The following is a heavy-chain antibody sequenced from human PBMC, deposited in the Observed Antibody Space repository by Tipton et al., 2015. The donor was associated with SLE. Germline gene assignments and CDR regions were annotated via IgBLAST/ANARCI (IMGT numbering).Heavy chain of an antibody. CDR2: INHIGST. D-gene: IGHD3-10*01. J-gene: IGHJ4*02. Sequence: TLSLTCAVYGGSFSGYYWSWIRQPPGKGLEWIGEINHIGSTNYNPSLKSRVTISVDTSKNQFSLKLSSVTAADTAVYYCARGGVITLDYWGQGTLVTVSS. CDR3: ARGGVITLDY. V-gene: IGHV4-34*01. CDR1: GGSFSGYY.